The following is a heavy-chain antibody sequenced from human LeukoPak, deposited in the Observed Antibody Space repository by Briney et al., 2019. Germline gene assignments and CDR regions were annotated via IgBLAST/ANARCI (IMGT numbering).Heavy chain of an antibody. D-gene: IGHD3-10*01. J-gene: IGHJ3*02. CDR1: GYTLTELS. V-gene: IGHV1-24*01. Sequence: GASVKVSCKVSGYTLTELSMHWVRQAPGKGLEWMGGFDPEDGETIYAQKFQCRVTMTEDTSTDTAYMELSSLRSEDTAVYYCATPGRLLWFGELSFAFDIWGQGTMVTVSS. CDR3: ATPGRLLWFGELSFAFDI. CDR2: FDPEDGET.